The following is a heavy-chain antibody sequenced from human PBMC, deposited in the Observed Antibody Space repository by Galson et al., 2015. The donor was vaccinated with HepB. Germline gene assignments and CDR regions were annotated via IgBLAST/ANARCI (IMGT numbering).Heavy chain of an antibody. CDR2: INPNSGTT. V-gene: IGHV1-2*02. D-gene: IGHD2-2*01. Sequence: SVTVSCKASGYTFTGHYIHWVRQDPGQGLEWMGWINPNSGTTNYAQKPQGRVTMTRDTSISTAYMELSRLTSDDTAVYYCARDYCSFTTCYGFDPWGQGTLVTVSS. CDR1: GYTFTGHY. CDR3: ARDYCSFTTCYGFDP. J-gene: IGHJ5*02.